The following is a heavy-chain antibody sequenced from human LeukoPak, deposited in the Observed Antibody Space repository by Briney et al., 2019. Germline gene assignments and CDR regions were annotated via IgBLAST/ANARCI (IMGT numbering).Heavy chain of an antibody. CDR2: IDHSGST. D-gene: IGHD3-22*01. J-gene: IGHJ6*03. V-gene: IGHV4-4*02. CDR1: GGSISSNW. Sequence: SETLSLTCAVSGGSISSNWWSWVRQPPGKGLEWIGEIDHSGSTNYNPSLKSRVTISVDTSKNQFSLKLSSVTAADMAVYYCARVPYYYDSSGYHYYMDVWDKGTTVTVSS. CDR3: ARVPYYYDSSGYHYYMDV.